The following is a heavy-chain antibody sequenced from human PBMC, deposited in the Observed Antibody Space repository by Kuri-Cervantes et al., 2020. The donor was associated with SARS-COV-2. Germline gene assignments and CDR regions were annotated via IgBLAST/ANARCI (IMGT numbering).Heavy chain of an antibody. CDR2: ISGSGGST. Sequence: GESLKISCAASGFTFSSYAMSWVRQAPGKGLEWVSAISGSGGSTYYADSVKGRFTISRDNAKNSLYLQMGSLRAEDTAVYYCAGDCSGGSCHFDYWGQGTLVTVSS. D-gene: IGHD2-15*01. J-gene: IGHJ4*02. V-gene: IGHV3-23*01. CDR3: AGDCSGGSCHFDY. CDR1: GFTFSSYA.